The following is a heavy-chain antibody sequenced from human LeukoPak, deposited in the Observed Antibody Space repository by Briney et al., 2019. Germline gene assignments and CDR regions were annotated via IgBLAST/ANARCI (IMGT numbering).Heavy chain of an antibody. Sequence: GESLKISCQGSGYIFTTYWIGWVRQMPGKGLEWMGIIYPGDSETRYSPSLQGQVTISVDKSITTAYLRWSSLKASGTATYFCARAGLATGWPKATDAFDIWGQGTMVTVSS. J-gene: IGHJ3*02. CDR3: ARAGLATGWPKATDAFDI. D-gene: IGHD6-19*01. CDR2: IYPGDSET. CDR1: GYIFTTYW. V-gene: IGHV5-51*01.